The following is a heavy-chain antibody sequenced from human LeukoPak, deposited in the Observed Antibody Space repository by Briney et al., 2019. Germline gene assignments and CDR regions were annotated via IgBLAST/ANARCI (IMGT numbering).Heavy chain of an antibody. CDR2: ISSSSSTI. J-gene: IGHJ6*03. D-gene: IGHD5-18*01. CDR1: GFTFDDYG. V-gene: IGHV3-48*01. Sequence: GGSLRLSCATSGFTFDDYGMSWVRQAPGKGLEWVSYISSSSSTIYYADSVKGRFTISRDNAKNSLYLQMNSLRAEDTAVYYCAREVGYSYGSYYYYYMDVWGKGTTVTVSS. CDR3: AREVGYSYGSYYYYYMDV.